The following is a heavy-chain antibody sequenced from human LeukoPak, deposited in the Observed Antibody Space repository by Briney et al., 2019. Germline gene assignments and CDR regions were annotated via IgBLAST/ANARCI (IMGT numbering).Heavy chain of an antibody. D-gene: IGHD3-9*01. CDR1: GFTFNNYA. CDR3: AKGQQDKRSYYDIFTGYYNY. CDR2: ISGSGGIT. V-gene: IGHV3-23*01. Sequence: PGGSLRLSCAASGFTFNNYAMNWVRQAPGKGLEWVSAISGSGGITYYADSVKGRFTIFRDNSKNMLYLQMNSLRAEDTAVYYCAKGQQDKRSYYDIFTGYYNYWGQGTLVTVSS. J-gene: IGHJ4*02.